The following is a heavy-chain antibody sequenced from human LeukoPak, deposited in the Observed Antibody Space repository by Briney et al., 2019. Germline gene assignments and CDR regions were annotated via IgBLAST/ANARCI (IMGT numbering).Heavy chain of an antibody. CDR3: ARDMSDRYGSGSQGPRYYYYYYGMDV. CDR2: INPSGGST. D-gene: IGHD3-10*01. Sequence: ASVKVSCRASGYTFTSYYMHWVRQAPGQGLEWMGIINPSGGSTSYAQKFQGRVTMTRDTSTSTVYVELSSLRSEDTAVYYCARDMSDRYGSGSQGPRYYYYYYGMDVWGQGTTVTVSS. J-gene: IGHJ6*02. V-gene: IGHV1-46*01. CDR1: GYTFTSYY.